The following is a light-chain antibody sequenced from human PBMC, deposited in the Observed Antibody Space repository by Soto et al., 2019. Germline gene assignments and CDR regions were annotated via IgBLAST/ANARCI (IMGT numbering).Light chain of an antibody. CDR1: QSVSSN. V-gene: IGKV3-15*01. J-gene: IGKJ1*01. Sequence: EIVMTQPPATLSVSPVERPTLSCRASQSVSSNLAWYQQKPGQAPRLLIYGASTRATGIPARFSGSGSGTEFTLTISSLQSEDFVVYYCQQYNNWPPWTFGQGTKVDIK. CDR3: QQYNNWPPWT. CDR2: GAS.